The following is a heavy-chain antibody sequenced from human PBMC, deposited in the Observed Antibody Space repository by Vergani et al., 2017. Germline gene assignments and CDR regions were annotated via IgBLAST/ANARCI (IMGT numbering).Heavy chain of an antibody. Sequence: QVQLVESGGGEVQPGRSLRLSCSAAGFPFGDYGVHWVRQAPGKGLEWVSVISYDGNKKNYADSVKGRFTISRDNSKNTLYLEMNALRAEDTAVYYCARAPSSLLYRAGYFQHWGQGTLVTVSS. CDR3: ARAPSSLLYRAGYFQH. V-gene: IGHV3-30*03. D-gene: IGHD2-2*02. CDR1: GFPFGDYG. J-gene: IGHJ1*01. CDR2: ISYDGNKK.